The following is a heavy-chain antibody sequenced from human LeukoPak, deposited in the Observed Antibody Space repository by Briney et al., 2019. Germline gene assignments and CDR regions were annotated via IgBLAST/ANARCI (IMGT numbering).Heavy chain of an antibody. J-gene: IGHJ4*02. CDR1: GSRFTSYW. Sequence: GESLKISCKGSGSRFTSYWIGWVRQMPGKGLEGMGIIYPGDSDTRYSPSFQGQVTISADKSISTAYLQWSSLKASDAAMYYCARQAAYYYDSSGYYYAGYWGQGTLVTVSS. CDR2: IYPGDSDT. V-gene: IGHV5-51*01. CDR3: ARQAAYYYDSSGYYYAGY. D-gene: IGHD3-22*01.